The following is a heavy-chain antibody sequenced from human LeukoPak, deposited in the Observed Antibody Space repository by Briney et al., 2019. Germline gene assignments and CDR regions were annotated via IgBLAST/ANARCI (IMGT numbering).Heavy chain of an antibody. J-gene: IGHJ4*02. CDR3: ARGNQGWRGIAQI. CDR1: GGSFSGYY. D-gene: IGHD6-13*01. Sequence: PSETLSLTCAVYGGSFSGYYWSWIRQPPGKGLEWIGEINHSGSTNYNPSLKSRVTISVDTSKNQFSLKLSSVTAADTAVYYCARGNQGWRGIAQIWGQGTLVTASS. CDR2: INHSGST. V-gene: IGHV4-34*01.